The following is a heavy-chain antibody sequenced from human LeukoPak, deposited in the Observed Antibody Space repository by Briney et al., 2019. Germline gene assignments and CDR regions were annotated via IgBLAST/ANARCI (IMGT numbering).Heavy chain of an antibody. CDR3: AKSIAARRVPDY. J-gene: IGHJ4*02. V-gene: IGHV1-2*02. D-gene: IGHD6-6*01. CDR2: INPNSGGT. CDR1: GYTFTGYY. Sequence: ASVKVSCKASGYTFTGYYMHWVRQAPGQGLEWMGWINPNSGGTNYAQKFQGRVTMTRDTSISTAYMELSRLRSDDTAVYYCAKSIAARRVPDYWGQGTLVTVSS.